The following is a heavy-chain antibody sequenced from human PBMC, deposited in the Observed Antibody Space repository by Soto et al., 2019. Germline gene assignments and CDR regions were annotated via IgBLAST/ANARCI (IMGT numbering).Heavy chain of an antibody. Sequence: GGSLRLSCAASGFTFYDYAMHWVRQAPGKGLEWVSGISWNSGSIGYGDSVKGRFTISRDNAKNSLYLQMNSLRAEDTALYYCAKDSEIAVAGLLDYWGQGTLVTVSS. CDR3: AKDSEIAVAGLLDY. CDR2: ISWNSGSI. CDR1: GFTFYDYA. J-gene: IGHJ4*02. D-gene: IGHD6-19*01. V-gene: IGHV3-9*01.